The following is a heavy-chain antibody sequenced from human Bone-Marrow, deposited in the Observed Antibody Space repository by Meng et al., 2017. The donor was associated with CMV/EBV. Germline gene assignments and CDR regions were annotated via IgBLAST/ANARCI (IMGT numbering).Heavy chain of an antibody. CDR2: ISAYNGNT. CDR3: ARCDFGSNWFDP. V-gene: IGHV1-18*01. Sequence: ASVKVSCKASGYTFTSYGISWVRQAPGQGLEWMGWISAYNGNTNYAQKLQGRVTMTTDTSTSTAYMEPRSLRSDDSAVYYCARCDFGSNWFDPWGQGTLVTVSS. J-gene: IGHJ5*02. CDR1: GYTFTSYG. D-gene: IGHD3-3*01.